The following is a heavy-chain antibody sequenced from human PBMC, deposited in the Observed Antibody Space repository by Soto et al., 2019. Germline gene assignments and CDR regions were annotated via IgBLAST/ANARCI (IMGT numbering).Heavy chain of an antibody. CDR3: AREDNGQQLVSEAFDY. CDR1: GYTFTGYY. J-gene: IGHJ4*02. Sequence: ASVKVSCKASGYTFTGYYMHWVRQAPGQGLEWMGWINPNSGGTNYAQKFQGRVTMTRDTPISTAYMELSRLRSDDTAVYYCAREDNGQQLVSEAFDYWGQGTLVTVAS. V-gene: IGHV1-2*02. D-gene: IGHD6-13*01. CDR2: INPNSGGT.